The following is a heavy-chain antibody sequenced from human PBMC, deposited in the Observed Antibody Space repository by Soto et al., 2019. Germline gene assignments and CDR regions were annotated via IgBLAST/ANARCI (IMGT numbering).Heavy chain of an antibody. J-gene: IGHJ4*02. CDR3: AKLPLVLALGLDY. CDR1: GFTFSNYV. V-gene: IGHV3-23*01. CDR2: ISGSGDNT. D-gene: IGHD3-16*01. Sequence: EVHLLDSGGGLVQPGGSLRLSCAASGFTFSNYVMSWVRQAPGKGLEWVSSISGSGDNTYYADSVKGRFTISRDNSKNPRFLQMKTLRAEDTAVHHCAKLPLVLALGLDYWAQVTLVTVAS.